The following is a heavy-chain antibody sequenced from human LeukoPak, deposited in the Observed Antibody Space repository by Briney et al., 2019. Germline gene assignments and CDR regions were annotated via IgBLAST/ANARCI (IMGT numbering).Heavy chain of an antibody. J-gene: IGHJ6*03. Sequence: ASVKVSCKASGYTFTSYHMHWVRQAPGQGLEWMGIINPSGGSTNYAQRFRGRVTMTRDMSTGTVYMELSSLTSEDTAVYYCAREAVVAATVDYYYMDVWGKGTTVTISS. D-gene: IGHD2-15*01. V-gene: IGHV1-46*01. CDR1: GYTFTSYH. CDR2: INPSGGST. CDR3: AREAVVAATVDYYYMDV.